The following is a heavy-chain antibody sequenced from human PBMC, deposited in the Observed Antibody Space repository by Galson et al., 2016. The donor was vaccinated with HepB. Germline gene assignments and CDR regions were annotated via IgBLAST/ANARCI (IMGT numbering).Heavy chain of an antibody. CDR3: AKAYYQGAHGFDI. CDR2: ITDNGGST. D-gene: IGHD3-22*01. CDR1: GFTFSSYT. Sequence: LRLSCAASGFTFSSYTMRWVRQAPGKGLEWVSSITDNGGSTYYADSVKGRFSISRDNSKNTLYLQMNSLRAEDTAVYYCAKAYYQGAHGFDIWGQGTMVTVSS. V-gene: IGHV3-23*01. J-gene: IGHJ3*02.